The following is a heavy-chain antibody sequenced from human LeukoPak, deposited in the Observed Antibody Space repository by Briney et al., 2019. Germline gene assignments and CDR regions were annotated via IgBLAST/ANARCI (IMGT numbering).Heavy chain of an antibody. V-gene: IGHV3-48*02. Sequence: PGGSLRLSCAASGFTFSSYSMNWARQAPGKGLEWVSYISSSSSAIYYADSVKGRFTISRDNDKNSLYLQMNSLRDEDTAVYYCSKDSPSRTATTEIPVDYWGQGTLVTVSS. CDR1: GFTFSSYS. J-gene: IGHJ4*02. CDR3: SKDSPSRTATTEIPVDY. CDR2: ISSSSSAI. D-gene: IGHD1/OR15-1a*01.